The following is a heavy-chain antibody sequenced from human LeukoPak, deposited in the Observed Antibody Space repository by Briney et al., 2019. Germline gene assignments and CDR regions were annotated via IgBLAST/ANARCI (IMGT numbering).Heavy chain of an antibody. D-gene: IGHD6-19*01. Sequence: ASVKVSCKASGYTFTGYYMHWVRQAPGQGLEWMGWINPNSGGTNYAQKFQGRVTMTRDTSISTAYMELSRLRSDDTAVYYCARDIVAVAAMTPYYFDYWGQGTLVTVSS. V-gene: IGHV1-2*02. CDR2: INPNSGGT. CDR1: GYTFTGYY. J-gene: IGHJ4*02. CDR3: ARDIVAVAAMTPYYFDY.